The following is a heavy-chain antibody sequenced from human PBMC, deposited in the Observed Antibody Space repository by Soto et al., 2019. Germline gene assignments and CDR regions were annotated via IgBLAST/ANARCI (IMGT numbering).Heavy chain of an antibody. Sequence: QVQLVESGGGVVQPGRSLRLSCAASGFTFSSYGMHWVRQAPGKGLEWVAVIWYDGSNKYYADSVKGRFTISRDNSKNTLYLQMNSLRAEDTAVYYCARDRSDYGSGSTFDYWGQGTLVTVSS. CDR3: ARDRSDYGSGSTFDY. CDR2: IWYDGSNK. CDR1: GFTFSSYG. D-gene: IGHD3-10*01. J-gene: IGHJ4*02. V-gene: IGHV3-33*01.